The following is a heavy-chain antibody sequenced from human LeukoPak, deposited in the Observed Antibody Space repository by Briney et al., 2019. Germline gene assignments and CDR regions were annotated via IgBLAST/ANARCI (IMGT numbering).Heavy chain of an antibody. J-gene: IGHJ6*02. CDR1: GGSMSGFF. CDR2: IYYSGSST. V-gene: IGHV4-59*01. D-gene: IGHD3-10*01. CDR3: ARTSRHFYGSGTKLTPWPAGMDV. Sequence: SETLSLTRTVSGGSMSGFFWTWIRQPPGRELVWIGSIYYSGSSTKYNPSLKSRVTISVDTSKSQFSLNLNSATAADPAVYYCARTSRHFYGSGTKLTPWPAGMDVWGQGTTVTVSS.